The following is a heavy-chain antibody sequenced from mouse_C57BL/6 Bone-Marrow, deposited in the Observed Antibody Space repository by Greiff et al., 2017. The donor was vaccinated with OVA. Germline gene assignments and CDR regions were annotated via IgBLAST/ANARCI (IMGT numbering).Heavy chain of an antibody. CDR2: IYPGDGDT. J-gene: IGHJ2*01. V-gene: IGHV1-82*01. D-gene: IGHD1-1*02. CDR1: GYAFSSSW. Sequence: QVQLQQSGPELVKPGASVKISCKASGYAFSSSWMNWVKQRPGKGLEWIGRIYPGDGDTNYNGKFKGKATLTADKSSSTAYMQLSSLTSEDSAVYYGARGGGPHFDCWGQGTTLTVSS. CDR3: ARGGGPHFDC.